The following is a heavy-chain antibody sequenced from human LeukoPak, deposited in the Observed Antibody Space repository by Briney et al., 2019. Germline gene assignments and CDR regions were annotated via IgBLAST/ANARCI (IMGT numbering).Heavy chain of an antibody. D-gene: IGHD6-13*01. CDR2: ISSSSRYI. Sequence: GGSLRLSCAASEFTFSDYSMNWVRQAPGKGLEWVASISSSSRYIYYADSVKGRFTISRDNAKNSLYLQMNSLRAEDTAVYYCARKYSSSWPFDYWGQGTLVTV. CDR1: EFTFSDYS. J-gene: IGHJ4*02. CDR3: ARKYSSSWPFDY. V-gene: IGHV3-21*04.